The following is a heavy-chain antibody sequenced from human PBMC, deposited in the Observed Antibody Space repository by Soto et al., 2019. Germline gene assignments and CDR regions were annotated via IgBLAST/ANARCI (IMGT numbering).Heavy chain of an antibody. J-gene: IGHJ4*02. V-gene: IGHV3-23*01. CDR3: AKDRRTYSSSFSTD. Sequence: EVQLLESGGGSVQPGGTLRLSCAASGFTFNNHAMTWVRQAPGKGLEWVSSISGSGTSAYYADSVRGRFTISRDNSKDTRDSQMHTLRAGDTAIYYCAKDRRTYSSSFSTDWVQGALFTVAA. CDR1: GFTFNNHA. D-gene: IGHD6-13*01. CDR2: ISGSGTSA.